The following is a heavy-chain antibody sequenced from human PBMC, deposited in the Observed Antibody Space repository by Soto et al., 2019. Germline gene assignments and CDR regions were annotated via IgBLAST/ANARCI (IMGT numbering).Heavy chain of an antibody. Sequence: GGSLRLSCTDSGFSFNTYVMDWVRQAPGKGLEWVARILYDGSKEYYADPVKGRFTISRDNSKNTLYLQMDRLRVEDTAVYFCAKGLALMADHWGQGTPVTAPQ. D-gene: IGHD2-21*01. J-gene: IGHJ4*02. V-gene: IGHV3-30*18. CDR1: GFSFNTYV. CDR3: AKGLALMADH. CDR2: ILYDGSKE.